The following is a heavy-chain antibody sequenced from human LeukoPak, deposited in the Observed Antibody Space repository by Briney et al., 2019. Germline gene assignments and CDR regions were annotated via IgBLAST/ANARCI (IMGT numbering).Heavy chain of an antibody. J-gene: IGHJ6*03. CDR3: AKGGGYDFWSGLGYYYYYMDV. CDR2: ISYDGSNK. Sequence: GGSLRLSCAASGFTFSSYEMNWVRQAPGKGLEWVAVISYDGSNKYYADSVKGRFTISRDNSKNTLYLQMNSLRAEDTAVYYCAKGGGYDFWSGLGYYYYYMDVWGKGTTVTVSS. CDR1: GFTFSSYE. V-gene: IGHV3-30*18. D-gene: IGHD3-3*01.